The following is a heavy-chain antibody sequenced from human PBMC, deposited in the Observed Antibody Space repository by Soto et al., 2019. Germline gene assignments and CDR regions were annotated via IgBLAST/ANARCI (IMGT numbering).Heavy chain of an antibody. V-gene: IGHV3-30-3*01. CDR2: ISYDGSNK. CDR3: ASGRDSSGWYNY. CDR1: GFTFSSYA. Sequence: QVQLVESGGGVVQPGRSLRLSCAASGFTFSSYAMHWVRQAPGKGLERVAVISYDGSNKYYADSVKGRFTISRDNSKNTLYLQMNSLRAEDTAVYYCASGRDSSGWYNYWGQGTLVTVSS. D-gene: IGHD6-19*01. J-gene: IGHJ4*02.